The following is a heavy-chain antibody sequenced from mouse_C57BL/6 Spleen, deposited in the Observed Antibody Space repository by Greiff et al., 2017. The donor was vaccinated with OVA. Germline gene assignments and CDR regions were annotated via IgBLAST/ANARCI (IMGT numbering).Heavy chain of an antibody. V-gene: IGHV1-82*01. CDR1: GYAFSSSW. CDR2: IYPGDGDT. J-gene: IGHJ4*01. CDR3: ASSRTDYAMDY. Sequence: VQLQQSGPELVKPGASVKISCKASGYAFSSSWMNWVKQRPGQGLEWIGRIYPGDGDTNYNGKFKGKATLTADKSSSTAYLQLSSLTSEDSAVYFCASSRTDYAMDYWGQGTSVTVSS.